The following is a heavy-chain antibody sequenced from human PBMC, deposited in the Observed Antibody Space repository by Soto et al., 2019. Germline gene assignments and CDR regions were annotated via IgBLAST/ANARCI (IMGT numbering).Heavy chain of an antibody. CDR2: IWYDGSNK. Sequence: PGGSLRLSCAASGFTFSSYGMHWFRQAPGKGLEWVAVIWYDGSNKYYADSVKGRFTISRDNSQNTLYLQMNSLRAEDTAVYYCARDFKKGSYLDYWGQGTLVTVSS. V-gene: IGHV3-33*01. CDR3: ARDFKKGSYLDY. J-gene: IGHJ4*02. D-gene: IGHD3-10*01. CDR1: GFTFSSYG.